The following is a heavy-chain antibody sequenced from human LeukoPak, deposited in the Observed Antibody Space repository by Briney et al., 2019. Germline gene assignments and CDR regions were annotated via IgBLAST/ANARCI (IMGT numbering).Heavy chain of an antibody. V-gene: IGHV3-7*01. CDR1: GFTFSNYW. D-gene: IGHD3-22*01. CDR2: IKTDGSEK. Sequence: TGGSLRLSCEGSGFTFSNYWMGWVRQAPGKGLQWVANIKTDGSEKYYVDSVKGRFTIFRDNAKNSLYLQMNSLRAEDTAVYYCATYSSLNRREFQFWGQGTLLTVSS. J-gene: IGHJ1*01. CDR3: ATYSSLNRREFQF.